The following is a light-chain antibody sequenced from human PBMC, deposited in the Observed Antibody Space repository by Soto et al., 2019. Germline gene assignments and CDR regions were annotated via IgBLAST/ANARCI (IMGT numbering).Light chain of an antibody. CDR2: GAS. Sequence: EIVLTQSPGTLSLSPGERATLSCRASQSVSSSYLAWYQQKPGQAPRLLIYGASSRATGIPDRFSGSGSGTDFTLTISRLEPEDFAVYYCQKYGSXPGTFGQWTKV. J-gene: IGKJ1*01. V-gene: IGKV3-20*01. CDR3: QKYGSXPGT. CDR1: QSVSSSY.